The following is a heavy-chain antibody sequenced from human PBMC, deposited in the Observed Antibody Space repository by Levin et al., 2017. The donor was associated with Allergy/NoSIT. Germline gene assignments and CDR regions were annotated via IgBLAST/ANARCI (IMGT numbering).Heavy chain of an antibody. CDR2: MSGSGDST. J-gene: IGHJ6*02. V-gene: IGHV3-23*01. D-gene: IGHD1-26*01. CDR3: AKWGATSHSYYYYGMDV. Sequence: GGSLRLSCAASGFTFSSYVMSWVRQAPGKGLEWVSGMSGSGDSTYYADSVKGRFTISRDNSKNTLYLQMNSLRAEDTAVYYCAKWGATSHSYYYYGMDVWGQGTTVTVSS. CDR1: GFTFSSYV.